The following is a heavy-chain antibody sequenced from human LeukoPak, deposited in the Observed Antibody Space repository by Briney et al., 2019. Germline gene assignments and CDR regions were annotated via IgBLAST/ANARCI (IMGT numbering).Heavy chain of an antibody. CDR2: INHSGST. CDR3: ARGVVIGDSSVSRAFDI. J-gene: IGHJ3*02. D-gene: IGHD3-22*01. V-gene: IGHV4-34*01. Sequence: SETLSLTCAVYRGSFSVYFWSWIRQPPGMGLEWIGEINHSGSTNHNPSLKSRVTMSVDTSKNQFSLKLSSVTAADTAVYYCARGVVIGDSSVSRAFDIWGQGTMVTVSS. CDR1: RGSFSVYF.